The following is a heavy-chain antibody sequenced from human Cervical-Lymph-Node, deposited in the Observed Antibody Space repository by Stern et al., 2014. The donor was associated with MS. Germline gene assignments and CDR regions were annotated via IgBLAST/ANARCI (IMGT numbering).Heavy chain of an antibody. D-gene: IGHD4-11*01. V-gene: IGHV3-23*04. CDR3: AKDPPGLYRPVDS. CDR2: ISNFGTRT. CDR1: GFDFTSHA. J-gene: IGHJ4*02. Sequence: EMQLVESGGDVIQPGGTLRLSCVASGFDFTSHAMTWVRQAPGKGLECVSVISNFGTRTYYADSVKGRFTISRDNSNNTLFLQMTGLRAEDTAVYFCAKDPPGLYRPVDSWGQGTLVTVSS.